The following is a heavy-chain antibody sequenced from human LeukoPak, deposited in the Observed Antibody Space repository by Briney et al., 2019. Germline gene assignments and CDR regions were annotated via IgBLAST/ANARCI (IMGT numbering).Heavy chain of an antibody. J-gene: IGHJ4*02. Sequence: SETLSLTCTVSGGSISSSSYYWGWIRQPPGKGLEWIGEINHSGRTNYNASLKSRVTISVDTSKNQFSLKMSYVTAADTAVYYCARSPRYSGKDYGSDYWGRGIPVTVSS. CDR2: INHSGRT. CDR3: ARSPRYSGKDYGSDY. D-gene: IGHD5-12*01. V-gene: IGHV4-39*07. CDR1: GGSISSSSYY.